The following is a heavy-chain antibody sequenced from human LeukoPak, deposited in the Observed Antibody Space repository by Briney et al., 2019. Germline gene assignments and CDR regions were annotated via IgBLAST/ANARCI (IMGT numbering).Heavy chain of an antibody. J-gene: IGHJ4*02. V-gene: IGHV3-7*05. CDR2: INQDGSQE. CDR3: ATVRTYTNFDY. Sequence: HPGGSLRLSCAASGFTFSGYWMSWVRQAPGKGLEWVANINQDGSQEYYVDSVKGRFTISRDNAKNSLYLQMNSLRAEDTAVYYCATVRTYTNFDYWGQGTLVTVSP. CDR1: GFTFSGYW. D-gene: IGHD5-18*01.